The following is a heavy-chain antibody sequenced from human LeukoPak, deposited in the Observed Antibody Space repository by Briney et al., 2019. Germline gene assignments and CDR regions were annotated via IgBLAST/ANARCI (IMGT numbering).Heavy chain of an antibody. V-gene: IGHV1-24*01. CDR3: ATDLDSSRTLADY. CDR2: FDPEDGEA. D-gene: IGHD6-13*01. CDR1: GYTLTELS. J-gene: IGHJ4*02. Sequence: GASVKVSCKVSGYTLTELSMHWVRQAPGKGLEWMGGFDPEDGEAIYAQKFQGRVTMTEDTSTDTAYMELSSLRSEDTAVYYCATDLDSSRTLADYWGQGTLVTVSS.